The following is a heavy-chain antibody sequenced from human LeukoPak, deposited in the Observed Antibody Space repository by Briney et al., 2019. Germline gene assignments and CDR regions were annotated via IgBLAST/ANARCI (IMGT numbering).Heavy chain of an antibody. J-gene: IGHJ3*02. CDR3: ARRMSGLDAFDI. CDR2: IRYDGSNK. D-gene: IGHD2-15*01. V-gene: IGHV3-30*02. CDR1: GFTFSSYG. Sequence: GGSLRLSCAASGFTFSSYGMHWVRQAPGKGLEWVAFIRYDGSNKYYADSVKGRFTISRDNSKNTLYLQMNSLRAEDTAVYYCARRMSGLDAFDIWGQGTMVTVSS.